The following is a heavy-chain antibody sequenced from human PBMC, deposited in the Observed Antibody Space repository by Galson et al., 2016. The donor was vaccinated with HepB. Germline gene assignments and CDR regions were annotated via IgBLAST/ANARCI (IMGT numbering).Heavy chain of an antibody. CDR2: ISVYNGDT. Sequence: SVKVSCKASGYTFDSYGISWVRLAPGLGLEWMGWISVYNGDTKFAQKFHDRVTMTRDTSTAPAYMECTGLTPDHTAVYYCARGGRWLPFDHWGQGSLVTVSS. CDR3: ARGGRWLPFDH. D-gene: IGHD6-19*01. CDR1: GYTFDSYG. V-gene: IGHV1-18*04. J-gene: IGHJ4*02.